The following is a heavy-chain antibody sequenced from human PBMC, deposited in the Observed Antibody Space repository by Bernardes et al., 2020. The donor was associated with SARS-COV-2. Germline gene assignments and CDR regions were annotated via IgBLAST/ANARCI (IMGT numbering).Heavy chain of an antibody. CDR3: TRVKSCSSTSCYTP. CDR1: GFTFGDYA. Sequence: GGSLRLSCTASGFTFGDYAMSWFRQAPGKGLEWVGFIRSKAYGGTTEYAASVKGRFTISRDDSKSIAYLQMNSLKTEDTAVYYCTRVKSCSSTSCYTPWGQGTLVTVSS. J-gene: IGHJ5*02. D-gene: IGHD2-2*02. CDR2: IRSKAYGGTT. V-gene: IGHV3-49*03.